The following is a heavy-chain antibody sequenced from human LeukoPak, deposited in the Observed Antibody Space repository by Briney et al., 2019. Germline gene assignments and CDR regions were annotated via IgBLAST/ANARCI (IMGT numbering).Heavy chain of an antibody. CDR3: ASVVVYYFDY. CDR2: IYYSGST. V-gene: IGHV4-59*01. Sequence: SETLSLTCTVSGGSSSSYYWSWIRQPPGKGLEWIGYIYYSGSTNYNPSLKSRVTISVDTSKNQFSLKLSSVTAADTAVYYCASVVVYYFDYWGQGTLVTVSS. J-gene: IGHJ4*02. CDR1: GGSSSSYY. D-gene: IGHD2-15*01.